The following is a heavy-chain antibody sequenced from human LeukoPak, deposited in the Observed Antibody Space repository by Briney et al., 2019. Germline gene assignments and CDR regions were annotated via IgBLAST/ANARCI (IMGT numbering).Heavy chain of an antibody. CDR1: GDSISSSVW. CDR2: IYYTGGT. D-gene: IGHD2/OR15-2a*01. J-gene: IGHJ4*02. CDR3: AREKYDTSPDY. Sequence: SSETLSLTCAVSGDSISSSVWWSWVRQPPGKGLEWIGSIYYTGGTYYNPSLPSLKSRVTISVDRSRNQFSLKLNSVTAADTAVYYCAREKYDTSPDYWGQGTLVTVSS. V-gene: IGHV4-4*02.